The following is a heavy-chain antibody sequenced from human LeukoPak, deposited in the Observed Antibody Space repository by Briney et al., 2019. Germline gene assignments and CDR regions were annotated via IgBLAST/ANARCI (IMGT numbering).Heavy chain of an antibody. J-gene: IGHJ6*04. CDR3: AELGITMIGGV. CDR2: ISSSGSTI. CDR1: RFTFCSYE. D-gene: IGHD3-10*02. V-gene: IGHV3-48*03. Sequence: PGGSLRLSCAASRFTFCSYEMKSVCAAPGKGLGWVSYISSSGSTIYYADSVKGRFTISRDNAKNSLYLQMNSLRAEDTAVYYCAELGITMIGGVWGKGTTVTISS.